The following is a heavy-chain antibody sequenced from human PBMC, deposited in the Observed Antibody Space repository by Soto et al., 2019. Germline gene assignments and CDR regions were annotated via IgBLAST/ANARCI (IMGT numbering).Heavy chain of an antibody. D-gene: IGHD3-3*01. CDR3: AKDLEGNTIFGTLGY. CDR2: ISGSGGST. Sequence: GGSLRLSCAASGFTFSSYAMSWVRQAPGKGLEWVSAISGSGGSTYYADSVKGRFTISRDNSKSTLYLQMNSLRAEDTAVYYCAKDLEGNTIFGTLGYWGQGTLVTVSS. CDR1: GFTFSSYA. V-gene: IGHV3-23*01. J-gene: IGHJ4*02.